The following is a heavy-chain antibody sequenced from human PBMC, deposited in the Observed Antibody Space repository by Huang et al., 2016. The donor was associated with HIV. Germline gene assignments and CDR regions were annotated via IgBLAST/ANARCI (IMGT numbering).Heavy chain of an antibody. CDR2: INHIGKT. D-gene: IGHD6-19*01. V-gene: IGHV4-34*01. CDR1: GGSFSGYY. CDR3: AREKAADSAWYGVYYFDY. J-gene: IGHJ4*02. Sequence: QVQLRQWGAGLVKPSETLSLTCAVYGGSFSGYYWTWIRQSPGKGLEWIGAINHIGKTNYHPSLKSRVTFSKDTAKNQFSLQLTSVSAADTGVYFCAREKAADSAWYGVYYFDYWGEGALVTVTS.